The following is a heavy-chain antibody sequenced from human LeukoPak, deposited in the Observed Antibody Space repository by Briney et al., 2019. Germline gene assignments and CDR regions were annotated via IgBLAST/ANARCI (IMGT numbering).Heavy chain of an antibody. CDR3: AKYGIYSFDY. V-gene: IGHV4-59*01. Sequence: PSETLSLTCTVSAXSISSYYWSWIRQPPGKGLEWIGYIHYSGSTNCNPALKSRVTISLDTSKNQFSLKLTSVTAADTAVYYCAKYGIYSFDYWGQGTLVTVSS. CDR2: IHYSGST. D-gene: IGHD2-21*01. CDR1: AXSISSYY. J-gene: IGHJ4*02.